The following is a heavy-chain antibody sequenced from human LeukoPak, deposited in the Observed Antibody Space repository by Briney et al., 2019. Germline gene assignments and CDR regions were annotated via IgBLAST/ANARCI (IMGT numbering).Heavy chain of an antibody. D-gene: IGHD3-3*01. V-gene: IGHV3-66*01. CDR3: ARELECYCDY. J-gene: IGHJ4*02. Sequence: QAGGSLRLSRAASGFTVSSNYMSWVRQAPGKGLEWVSVIYSGGSTYYADSVKGRFTISRDNSKNTLYLQMNSLRAEDTAVYYCARELECYCDYWGQGTLVTVSS. CDR2: IYSGGST. CDR1: GFTVSSNY.